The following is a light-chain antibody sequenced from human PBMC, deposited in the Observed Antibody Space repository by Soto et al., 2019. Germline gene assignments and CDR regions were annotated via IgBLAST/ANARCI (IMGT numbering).Light chain of an antibody. CDR1: ESVSSN. CDR3: QQYNKWRT. CDR2: GAS. Sequence: EIVMTQSPATLSVSPGERATLSCRASESVSSNLAWYQQKPDQAPRLLIYGASTRATGIPARISGSGSGTEFTLTISSLQSEDFAVYYCQQYNKWRTFGQGTKVEVK. V-gene: IGKV3-15*01. J-gene: IGKJ1*01.